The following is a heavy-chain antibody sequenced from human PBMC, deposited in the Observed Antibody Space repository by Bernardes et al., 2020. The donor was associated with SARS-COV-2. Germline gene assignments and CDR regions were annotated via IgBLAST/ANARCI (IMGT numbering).Heavy chain of an antibody. D-gene: IGHD1-26*01. V-gene: IGHV1-18*01. Sequence: ASVKVSCKPSGYTFPNYGITWVRQAPGQGLEWMAWISGNNRNSDSAQKFRGRVTLTTDTSTNTAYMELRSLTSDDTAVYYCARWELLVAGKPYSRFDPWGQGTLVTVSS. J-gene: IGHJ5*02. CDR2: ISGNNRNS. CDR1: GYTFPNYG. CDR3: ARWELLVAGKPYSRFDP.